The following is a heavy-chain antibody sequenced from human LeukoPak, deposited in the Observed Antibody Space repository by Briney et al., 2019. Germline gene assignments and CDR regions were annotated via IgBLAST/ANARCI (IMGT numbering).Heavy chain of an antibody. V-gene: IGHV1-18*01. CDR2: ISAYNGNT. Sequence: GASVKVSCKASGYTFTSYGISWVRQAPGQGLEWMGWISAYNGNTNYAQKLQGRVTMTTDTSTSTAYMELRSLRSDDTAVYYCARDSWRQQLVGTFDYWGQGTLATVSS. J-gene: IGHJ4*02. CDR1: GYTFTSYG. D-gene: IGHD6-13*01. CDR3: ARDSWRQQLVGTFDY.